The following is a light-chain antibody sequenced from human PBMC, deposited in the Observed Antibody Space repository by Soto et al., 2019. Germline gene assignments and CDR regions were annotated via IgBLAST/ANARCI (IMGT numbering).Light chain of an antibody. V-gene: IGKV3-15*01. Sequence: EIVMTQSRVTLSVSPGERVTLSVGASQSVSSYLAWYQQQRGQAHRLLIYSASTRATGVPARFSGSGSGTEFILTISSLQSEDFAVYYCQQSSKWPLTFAGGTKVDIK. CDR1: QSVSSY. CDR2: SAS. J-gene: IGKJ4*01. CDR3: QQSSKWPLT.